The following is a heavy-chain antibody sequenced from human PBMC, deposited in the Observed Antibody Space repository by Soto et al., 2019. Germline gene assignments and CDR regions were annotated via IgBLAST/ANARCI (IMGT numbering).Heavy chain of an antibody. CDR2: IYYSGST. Sequence: QVQLQESGPGLVKPSQTLSLTCTVSGGSISSGGYYWSWIRQHPGKGLEWIGYIYYSGSTYYNPSLKSRVTISVDTSKNQFSLKLSSVTAADTAVYYCARQSKGHLYYGSGSYSQIDYWGQGTLVTVSS. CDR1: GGSISSGGYY. V-gene: IGHV4-31*03. J-gene: IGHJ4*02. D-gene: IGHD3-10*01. CDR3: ARQSKGHLYYGSGSYSQIDY.